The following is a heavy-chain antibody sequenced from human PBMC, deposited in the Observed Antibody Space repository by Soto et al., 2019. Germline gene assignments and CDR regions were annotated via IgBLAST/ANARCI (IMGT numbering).Heavy chain of an antibody. CDR3: ARVGEVVVDTPGSAQDS. CDR2: IIPIFGTA. V-gene: IGHV1-69*13. Sequence: GSAGKVCCKASGSTFGGYAMRWVRQAPGQGLEWMGGIIPIFGTANYAQKFQGRVTITADESTSTAYMELSSLRSEDTAVYYCARVGEVVVDTPGSAQDS. J-gene: IGHJ5*01. D-gene: IGHD2-15*01. CDR1: GSTFGGYA.